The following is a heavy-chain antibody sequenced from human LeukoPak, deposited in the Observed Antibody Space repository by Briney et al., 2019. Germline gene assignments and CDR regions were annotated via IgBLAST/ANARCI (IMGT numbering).Heavy chain of an antibody. V-gene: IGHV1-46*01. CDR1: GYTFTGYY. D-gene: IGHD3-10*01. CDR3: AREVAMLWFGESTTDFDY. CDR2: INPRGGST. Sequence: GASVKVSCKASGYTFTGYYMHWVRQAPGEGLEWMGIINPRGGSTSYAQKFQGRVTMTRDTSTSTVYMELSSLRSEDTAVYYCAREVAMLWFGESTTDFDYWGQGTLVTVSS. J-gene: IGHJ4*02.